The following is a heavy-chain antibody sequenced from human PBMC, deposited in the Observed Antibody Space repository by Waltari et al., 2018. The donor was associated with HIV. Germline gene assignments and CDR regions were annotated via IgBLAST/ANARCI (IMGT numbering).Heavy chain of an antibody. J-gene: IGHJ4*02. Sequence: QLHLQESGPGLVKPSETLALTCTVPGGSVPSTAFYWAWLRQPPGKGLEWVGLMYNSGTTDYNPSLKSRVSMSRDTSKNRFSLRLHSVTAADTAIYYCARRGDGFNQHARLDHWGPGTLVTVSS. CDR1: GGSVPSTAFY. CDR3: ARRGDGFNQHARLDH. V-gene: IGHV4-39*01. CDR2: MYNSGTT. D-gene: IGHD2-2*01.